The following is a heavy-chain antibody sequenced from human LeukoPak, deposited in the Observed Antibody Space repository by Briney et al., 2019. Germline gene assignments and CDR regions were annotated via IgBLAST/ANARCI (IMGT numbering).Heavy chain of an antibody. CDR3: ARGRSPYDSSAAFDI. J-gene: IGHJ3*02. CDR1: GGSISTYY. D-gene: IGHD3-22*01. V-gene: IGHV4-59*01. CDR2: TYYSGST. Sequence: PSETLSLTCTVSGGSISTYYWNWVRQPPGKGLEWIAYTYYSGSTNYNPSLKSRVTMSVDTSSDQYSLKLSSVTAADTAVYYCARGRSPYDSSAAFDIWGQGTMVTVSS.